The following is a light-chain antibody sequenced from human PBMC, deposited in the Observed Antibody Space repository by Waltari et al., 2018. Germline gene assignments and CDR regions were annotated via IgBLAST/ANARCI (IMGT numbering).Light chain of an antibody. CDR2: GAS. J-gene: IGKJ4*01. Sequence: EIVLTQSPGTLSLSPGERATLSCRASQTVRTPYLALYQQKPGQAPTLLIYGASSRATGIPDRFSCRGSGTDFSLTISSLEPEDFAVYYCQQYDISPLTFGGGTKVEIK. V-gene: IGKV3-20*01. CDR3: QQYDISPLT. CDR1: QTVRTPY.